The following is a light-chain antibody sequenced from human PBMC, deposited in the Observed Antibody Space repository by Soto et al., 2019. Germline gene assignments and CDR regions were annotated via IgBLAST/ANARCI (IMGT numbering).Light chain of an antibody. CDR2: DVI. J-gene: IGLJ2*01. CDR3: CSYAGTYVV. CDR1: SSDVCGYNY. Sequence: QSVLTQPRSVSGSPGQSVTISCTGTSSDVCGYNYVSWYLQHPGKAPKLMIYDVIKRPSGVPDRFSGSKSGNTASLTISGIQAEDEADYYCCSYAGTYVVFGGGTKLTVL. V-gene: IGLV2-11*01.